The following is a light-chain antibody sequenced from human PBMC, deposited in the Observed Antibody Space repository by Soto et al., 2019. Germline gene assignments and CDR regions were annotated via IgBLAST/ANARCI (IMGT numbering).Light chain of an antibody. Sequence: DIQMTQSPSSVSASVGDRVTITCRASQGISTWLAWYQQKPGKAPQLLIYAESNLRSGVPARFSGSRSGTDFTLTISSLQPEDFATYYCQQSNSFPLTFGGGTKVGIK. CDR1: QGISTW. V-gene: IGKV1D-12*01. CDR3: QQSNSFPLT. CDR2: AES. J-gene: IGKJ4*01.